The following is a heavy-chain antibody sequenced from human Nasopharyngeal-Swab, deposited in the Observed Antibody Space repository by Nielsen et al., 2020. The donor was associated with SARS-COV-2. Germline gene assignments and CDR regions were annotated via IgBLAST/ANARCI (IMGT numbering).Heavy chain of an antibody. V-gene: IGHV5-51*01. CDR3: AILRFSSGWPAAFDY. CDR1: GYSFTSYW. Sequence: GESLKISCKGSGYSFTSYWIGWVRQMPGKGLEWMGIIYPGDSDTRYSPSFQGQVTISADKSISTAYRQWIRLKSSDSAIYYCAILRFSSGWPAAFDYWFQGTLVTVSS. CDR2: IYPGDSDT. D-gene: IGHD6-19*01. J-gene: IGHJ4*02.